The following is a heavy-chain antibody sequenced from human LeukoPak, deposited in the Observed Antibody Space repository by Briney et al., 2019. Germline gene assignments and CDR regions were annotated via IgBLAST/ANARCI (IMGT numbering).Heavy chain of an antibody. CDR3: ARDSYYDFWSGYDY. D-gene: IGHD3-3*01. CDR2: INPNSGGT. CDR1: GYTFTGYY. J-gene: IGHJ4*02. V-gene: IGHV1-2*02. Sequence: ASVKVSCKASGYTFTGYYMHWVRQAPGQGLEWMGWINPNSGGTNYAQKLQGRVTMTTDTSTSTAYMELRSLRSGDTAVYYCARDSYYDFWSGYDYWGQGTLVTVSS.